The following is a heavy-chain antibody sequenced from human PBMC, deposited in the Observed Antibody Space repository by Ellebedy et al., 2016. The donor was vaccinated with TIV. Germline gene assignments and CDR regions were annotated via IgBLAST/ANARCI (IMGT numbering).Heavy chain of an antibody. CDR3: ARDFRGTGRHDY. CDR1: GFSFSNYW. V-gene: IGHV3-7*01. J-gene: IGHJ4*02. CDR2: IKGDGSGK. Sequence: PGGSLRLSCAASGFSFSNYWMSWVRQAPGKGLEWVANIKGDGSGKHYVDSVKGRFTISRDNAENAVYLQMYSLRSEDSAVYYCARDFRGTGRHDYWGQGSLVTVSS. D-gene: IGHD1-1*01.